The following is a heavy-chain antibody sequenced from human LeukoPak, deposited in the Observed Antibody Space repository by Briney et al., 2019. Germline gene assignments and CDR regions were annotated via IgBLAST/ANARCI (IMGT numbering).Heavy chain of an antibody. CDR1: GGSISSYY. J-gene: IGHJ3*02. Sequence: SETLSLTCTVSGGSISSYYWSWIRQPPGKGLEGIGYIYYSGSTNYNPSLKSRVTISVDTSKNQFSLKLSSVTAADTAVYYCARHSRIQLWSNDAFDIWGQGTMVTVSS. CDR3: ARHSRIQLWSNDAFDI. D-gene: IGHD5-18*01. CDR2: IYYSGST. V-gene: IGHV4-59*08.